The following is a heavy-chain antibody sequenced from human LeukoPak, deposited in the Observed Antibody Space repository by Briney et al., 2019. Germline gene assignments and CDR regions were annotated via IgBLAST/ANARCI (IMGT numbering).Heavy chain of an antibody. CDR3: TRDRGFGADDY. D-gene: IGHD3-10*01. CDR2: IHKDGSAK. CDR1: GFTFSSYG. V-gene: IGHV3-7*01. Sequence: GGSLRLSCAASGFTFSSYGMHWVRQAPGKGLEWVSNIHKDGSAKRYVDSVKGRFTISRDNAKSSLCLQMNSLRDEDTAVYYCTRDRGFGADDYWGQGSLVSVSS. J-gene: IGHJ4*02.